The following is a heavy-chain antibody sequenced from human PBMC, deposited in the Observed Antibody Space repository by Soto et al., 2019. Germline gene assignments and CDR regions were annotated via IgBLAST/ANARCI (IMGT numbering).Heavy chain of an antibody. CDR2: ISAYNGNT. CDR1: GYTFTSYG. V-gene: IGHV1-18*01. CDR3: ARDGYVLRFLEWLSNPYYFDY. J-gene: IGHJ4*02. D-gene: IGHD3-3*01. Sequence: ASVKVSCKASGYTFTSYGISWVRQAPGQGLEWMGWISAYNGNTNYAQKLQGRVTMTTDTSTSTAYMELRSLRSDDTAVYYCARDGYVLRFLEWLSNPYYFDYWGQGTLVTVS.